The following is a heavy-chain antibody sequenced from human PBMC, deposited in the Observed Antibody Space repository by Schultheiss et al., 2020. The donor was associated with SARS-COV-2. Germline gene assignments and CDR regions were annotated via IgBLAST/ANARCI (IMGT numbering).Heavy chain of an antibody. CDR3: ARQGDYYGSGSYYDAFDI. CDR1: GGSISSYY. J-gene: IGHJ3*02. D-gene: IGHD3-10*01. V-gene: IGHV4-59*08. CDR2: IYYSGST. Sequence: SETLSLTCTVSGGSISSYYWSWIRQPPGKGLEWIGYIYYSGSTNYNPSLKSRVTISVDTSKNQFSLKLSSVTAADTAVYYCARQGDYYGSGSYYDAFDIWGQGTMVTVSS.